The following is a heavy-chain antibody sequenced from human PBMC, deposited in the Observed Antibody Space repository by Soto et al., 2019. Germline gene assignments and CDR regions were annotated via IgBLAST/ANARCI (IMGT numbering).Heavy chain of an antibody. CDR1: GFIFSSFP. CDR3: ARSYCGDNCALDY. D-gene: IGHD2-21*02. Sequence: QMQLVESGGGVVQPGRSLRLSCAASGFIFSSFPMHWVRQAPGKGLEWVAVVSKDGSDKHYADSVKGRFTISRDNSENTLHLQMNSLRPEGTGVYYCARSYCGDNCALDYWGQGTPVTVSS. CDR2: VSKDGSDK. J-gene: IGHJ4*02. V-gene: IGHV3-30-3*01.